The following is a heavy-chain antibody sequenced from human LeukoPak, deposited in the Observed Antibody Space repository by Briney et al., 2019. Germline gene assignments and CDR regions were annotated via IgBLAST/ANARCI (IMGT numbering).Heavy chain of an antibody. Sequence: PGGSLRLSCAASGFTFSSYGMHWVRQAPGKGLEWVAVIWYDGSNKYYADSVKGRFTISRDNSKNTLYLQMNSLRAGDTAVYYCARDLCSSTSCYAFYLDYWGQGTLVTVSS. CDR3: ARDLCSSTSCYAFYLDY. V-gene: IGHV3-33*01. CDR1: GFTFSSYG. D-gene: IGHD2-2*01. CDR2: IWYDGSNK. J-gene: IGHJ4*02.